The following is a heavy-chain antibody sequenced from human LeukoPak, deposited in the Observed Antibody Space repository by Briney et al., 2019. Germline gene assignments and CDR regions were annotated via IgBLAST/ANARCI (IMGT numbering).Heavy chain of an antibody. CDR1: GFTLEDYG. D-gene: IGHD6-19*01. Sequence: PGRSLRLSCEASGFTLEDYGIHWVRQVPGKGLEWVSGVTWSSRSKKYADSVRGRFSISRDDANNSLYLQMNSLGAEDTALYHCARDPLSGWYDFDYWGQGTLVTVSS. CDR3: ARDPLSGWYDFDY. J-gene: IGHJ4*02. CDR2: VTWSSRSK. V-gene: IGHV3-9*01.